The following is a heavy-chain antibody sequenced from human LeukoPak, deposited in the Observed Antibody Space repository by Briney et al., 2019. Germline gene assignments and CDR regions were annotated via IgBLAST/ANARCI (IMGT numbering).Heavy chain of an antibody. Sequence: GGSLRLSCAASGFTFSSYWMSWVRQAPGKGLEWVANIKQDGSEKYYVDSVKGRFTISRDNAKNSLYLQMNSLKTEDTAVYYCITGGVTPGYWGQGTQVTVSS. D-gene: IGHD4-23*01. CDR2: IKQDGSEK. J-gene: IGHJ4*02. CDR3: ITGGVTPGY. V-gene: IGHV3-7*03. CDR1: GFTFSSYW.